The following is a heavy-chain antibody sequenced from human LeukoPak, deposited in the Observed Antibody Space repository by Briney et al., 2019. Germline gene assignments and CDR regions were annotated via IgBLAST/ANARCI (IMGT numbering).Heavy chain of an antibody. V-gene: IGHV3-7*01. CDR2: INDDGSDA. CDR3: AKVGDYGSYYFDY. J-gene: IGHJ4*02. CDR1: GFTFSSYW. Sequence: GGSLRLSCAASGFTFSSYWMTWVRQAPGKGLEWVANINDDGSDANYVDSVKGRFTVSRDNAKNSLYLQLNSLRAEDTAVYYCAKVGDYGSYYFDYWGQGTLVTVSS. D-gene: IGHD4-17*01.